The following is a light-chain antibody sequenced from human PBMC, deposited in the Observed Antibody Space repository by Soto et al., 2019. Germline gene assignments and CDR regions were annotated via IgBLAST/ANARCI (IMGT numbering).Light chain of an antibody. Sequence: QSALTQPRSVSGSPGQSVTISCTRTSSDVGGYNYVSWYRQHPGKAPKLMIYDVSKRPSGVPDRLSGSKSGNTASLTISGLQAEDEADYYCCSYAGRYYVFGTGTQVTVL. V-gene: IGLV2-11*01. CDR2: DVS. CDR1: SSDVGGYNY. J-gene: IGLJ1*01. CDR3: CSYAGRYYV.